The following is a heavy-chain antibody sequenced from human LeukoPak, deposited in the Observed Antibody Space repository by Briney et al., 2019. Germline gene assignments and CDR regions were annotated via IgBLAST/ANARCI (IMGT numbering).Heavy chain of an antibody. V-gene: IGHV3-15*01. CDR2: IKSKYDGGTT. CDR1: GFIFSNAW. J-gene: IGHJ4*02. CDR3: TTRGGDYSDSSGYHPT. Sequence: GGSLRLSCAASGFIFSNAWMNWFRQAPGKGLEWVGRIKSKYDGGTTNNAAPVKGRFTISRDDSRNTLYLQMNSLKTEDTAVYYCTTRGGDYSDSSGYHPTWGQGTLVTVSS. D-gene: IGHD3-22*01.